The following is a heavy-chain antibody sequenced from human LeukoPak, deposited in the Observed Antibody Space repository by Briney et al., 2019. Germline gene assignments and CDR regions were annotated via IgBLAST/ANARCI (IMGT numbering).Heavy chain of an antibody. V-gene: IGHV3-30*02. CDR3: AREQPIRFLEWLFDY. CDR1: GFTFSSYG. Sequence: GGSLRLSCAASGFTFSSYGMHWVRQAPGKGLEWVAFIRYDGSNKYYADSVKGRFTISRDNSKNTLYLQMNSLRAEDTAVYYCAREQPIRFLEWLFDYWGQGTLVTVSS. J-gene: IGHJ4*02. D-gene: IGHD3-3*01. CDR2: IRYDGSNK.